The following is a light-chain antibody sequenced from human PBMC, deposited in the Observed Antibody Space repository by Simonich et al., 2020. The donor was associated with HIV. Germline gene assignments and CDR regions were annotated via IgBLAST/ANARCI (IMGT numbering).Light chain of an antibody. V-gene: IGLV2-14*03. CDR1: SSDVGGYNY. Sequence: QSALTQPASVSGSPGQSITISCTGTSSDVGGYNYVSWYQQHQGKAPKPMIYDVSHRPSGVSNRFSGSKSGNTASLTISGLQAEDEADYYCSSYTSSSTVVFGGGTKLTVL. J-gene: IGLJ2*01. CDR2: DVS. CDR3: SSYTSSSTVV.